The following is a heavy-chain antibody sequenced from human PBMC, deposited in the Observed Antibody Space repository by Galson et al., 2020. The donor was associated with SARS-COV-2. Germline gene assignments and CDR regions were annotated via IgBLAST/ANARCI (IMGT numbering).Heavy chain of an antibody. CDR2: INHSGST. Sequence: SETLSLTCAVYGGSFSGYYWSWIRQPPGKGLEWIGEINHSGSTNYNPSLKSRVTISVDTSKNQFSLKLSSVTAADTAVYYCARVYSATTTNRPSGFDYWGQGTLVTVSS. J-gene: IGHJ4*02. D-gene: IGHD1-26*01. CDR1: GGSFSGYY. V-gene: IGHV4-34*01. CDR3: ARVYSATTTNRPSGFDY.